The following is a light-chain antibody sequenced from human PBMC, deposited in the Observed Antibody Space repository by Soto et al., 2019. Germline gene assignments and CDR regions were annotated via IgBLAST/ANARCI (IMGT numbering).Light chain of an antibody. CDR2: YDD. CDR3: AAWDDSLNGYF. V-gene: IGLV1-36*01. Sequence: VLTQPPSVSEAPRQRVTISCSGSSSNIGNNAVNWYQQLPGKAPKLLIYYDDLLPSGVSDRFSGSKSGTSASLAISGLQSEDEADYYCAAWDDSLNGYFFGTGTKLTVL. CDR1: SSNIGNNA. J-gene: IGLJ1*01.